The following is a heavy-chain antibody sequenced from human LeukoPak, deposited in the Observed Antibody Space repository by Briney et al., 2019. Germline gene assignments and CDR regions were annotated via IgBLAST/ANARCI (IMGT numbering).Heavy chain of an antibody. D-gene: IGHD6-19*01. Sequence: GGSLRLSCAASGFTFSSYAMHWVRQAPGKGLEWVAVISYDGSNKYYADSVKGRFTTSRDNSKNTLYLQMNSLRAEDTAVYYCARDDQARLAFDYWGQGTLVTVSS. CDR2: ISYDGSNK. CDR1: GFTFSSYA. CDR3: ARDDQARLAFDY. V-gene: IGHV3-30-3*01. J-gene: IGHJ4*02.